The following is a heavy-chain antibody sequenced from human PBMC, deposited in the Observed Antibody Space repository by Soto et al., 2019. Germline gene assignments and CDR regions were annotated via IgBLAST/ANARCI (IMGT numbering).Heavy chain of an antibody. CDR1: GASISSGGYS. Sequence: QLQLQESGSGLVKPSQTLSLNCAVSGASISSGGYSWNWIRQPPGKGLVWIGYIYQSGNTFYNPSLKSRFIMSLDRSKNQVSLKLSSVTAADTALYYCARGGSHSGAYFSVWGQGTLVNVSS. V-gene: IGHV4-30-2*01. J-gene: IGHJ3*01. D-gene: IGHD1-26*01. CDR3: ARGGSHSGAYFSV. CDR2: IYQSGNT.